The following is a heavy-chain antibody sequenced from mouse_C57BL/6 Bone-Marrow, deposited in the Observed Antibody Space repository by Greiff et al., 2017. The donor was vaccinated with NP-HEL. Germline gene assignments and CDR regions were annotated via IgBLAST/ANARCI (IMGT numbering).Heavy chain of an antibody. CDR2: IYPRSGNT. Sequence: VKLQESGAELARPGASVKLSCKASGYTFTSYGISWVKQRTGQGLEWIGEIYPRSGNTYYNEKFKGKATLTADKSSSTAYMQLRSLTSEDSAVYFCAGKGFYYGSSSYYFDGWGQGTTLTVAT. CDR1: GYTFTSYG. V-gene: IGHV1-81*01. D-gene: IGHD1-1*01. CDR3: AGKGFYYGSSSYYFDG. J-gene: IGHJ2*01.